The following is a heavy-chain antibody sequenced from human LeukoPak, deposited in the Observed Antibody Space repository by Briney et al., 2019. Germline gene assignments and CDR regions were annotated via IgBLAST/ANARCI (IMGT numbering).Heavy chain of an antibody. D-gene: IGHD6-13*01. CDR3: AKDSYSKGDF. J-gene: IGHJ4*02. Sequence: SVKVSCKASGGTFSSYAISWVRQAPGQGLEWMGRIIPILGIANYAQKFQGRVTITADKSTSTAYMELSSLRAEDTAVYYCAKDSYSKGDFWGQGVLVTVSS. CDR1: GGTFSSYA. V-gene: IGHV1-69*04. CDR2: IIPILGIA.